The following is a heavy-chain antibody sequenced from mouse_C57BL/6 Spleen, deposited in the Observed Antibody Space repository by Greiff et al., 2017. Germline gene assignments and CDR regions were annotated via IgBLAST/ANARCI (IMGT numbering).Heavy chain of an antibody. CDR1: GYTFTSYW. V-gene: IGHV1-69*01. J-gene: IGHJ4*01. D-gene: IGHD1-1*01. Sequence: QVQLQQPGAELVMPGASVKLSCKASGYTFTSYWMHWVKQRPGQGLEWIGEIDPSASYTNYNQKFKGKSTLTVDKSSSTAYMQLSSLTSEDSAVYYGARRYGSAMDYWGQGTSVTGAS. CDR3: ARRYGSAMDY. CDR2: IDPSASYT.